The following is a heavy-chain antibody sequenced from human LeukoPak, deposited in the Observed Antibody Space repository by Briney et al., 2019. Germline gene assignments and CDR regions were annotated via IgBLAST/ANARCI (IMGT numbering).Heavy chain of an antibody. V-gene: IGHV3-64*01. J-gene: IGHJ4*02. CDR1: GFTFSTYA. Sequence: GGSLRLSCAASGFTFSTYAMPWVRQAPGKGLEYVSAISSDGESTYYANSVKGRFTISRDNSKNTLFLQMGSLRHEDTAVYYCARDLEGDYWGQGTLVTVSS. CDR2: ISSDGEST. CDR3: ARDLEGDY.